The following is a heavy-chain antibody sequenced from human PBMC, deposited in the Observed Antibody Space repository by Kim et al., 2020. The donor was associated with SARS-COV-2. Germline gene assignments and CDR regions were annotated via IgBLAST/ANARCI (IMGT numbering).Heavy chain of an antibody. J-gene: IGHJ4*02. CDR3: AKDGTYYDILTGYPSFDY. V-gene: IGHV3-23*01. Sequence: KGRSTTSRDNSKNTLYMQMNSLRAEDTAVYFCAKDGTYYDILTGYPSFDYWGQGTLVTVSS. D-gene: IGHD3-9*01.